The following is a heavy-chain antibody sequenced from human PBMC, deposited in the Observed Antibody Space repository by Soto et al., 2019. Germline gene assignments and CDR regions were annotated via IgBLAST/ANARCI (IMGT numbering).Heavy chain of an antibody. J-gene: IGHJ4*02. CDR1: GRSFSGYY. V-gene: IGHV4-34*01. D-gene: IGHD4-17*01. Sequence: QVQLQQWGAGLLKPSETLSLTCAVYGRSFSGYYWSWIRQPPGKGLEWIGEINHSGSTNYNPSLKGLVTISVDTSQNQFSLNLSSVTAADTAVYYCARAYGGNSGVFDYWGQGTLVTVSS. CDR3: ARAYGGNSGVFDY. CDR2: INHSGST.